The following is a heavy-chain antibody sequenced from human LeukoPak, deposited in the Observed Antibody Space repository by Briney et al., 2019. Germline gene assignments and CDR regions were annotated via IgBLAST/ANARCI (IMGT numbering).Heavy chain of an antibody. CDR3: AIVRAVARHRYFDY. J-gene: IGHJ4*02. CDR1: GFTFSSYA. D-gene: IGHD6-19*01. CDR2: ISGSGGST. Sequence: PGGSLRLSCAASGFTFSSYAMSWVRQAPGKGLEWVSAISGSGGSTYYADSAKGRFTISRDNSKNTLYLQMNSLRAEDTAVYYCAIVRAVARHRYFDYWGQGTLVTVSS. V-gene: IGHV3-23*01.